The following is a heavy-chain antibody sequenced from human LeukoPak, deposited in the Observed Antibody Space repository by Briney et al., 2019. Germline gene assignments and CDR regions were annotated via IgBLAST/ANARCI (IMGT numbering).Heavy chain of an antibody. D-gene: IGHD3-10*01. CDR3: ASRPADTTWYGVFDY. CDR2: IFNTGNI. Sequence: SETLSLTCSVSGGSINSHYWSWIRQPPGKQLEWIGYIFNTGNINYNPSLASRVTMSVDTSRAQFFLRLSPVTAADTAIYYCASRPADTTWYGVFDYWSQGTLVTVSS. V-gene: IGHV4-59*11. J-gene: IGHJ4*02. CDR1: GGSINSHY.